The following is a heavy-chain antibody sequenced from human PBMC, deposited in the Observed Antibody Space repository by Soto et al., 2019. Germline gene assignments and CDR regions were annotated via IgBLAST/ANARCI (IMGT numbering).Heavy chain of an antibody. V-gene: IGHV1-18*01. J-gene: IGHJ5*02. CDR2: ISAYNGNT. CDR3: AGDSYGDYGGWFDP. Sequence: ASVKVSCKASGYTFTSYGISWVRQAPGQGLEWMGWISAYNGNTNYAQKLQGRVTMTTDTSTSTAYMELRSLRTDDTAVYNCAGDSYGDYGGWFDPWGQGTRFTVSS. CDR1: GYTFTSYG. D-gene: IGHD4-17*01.